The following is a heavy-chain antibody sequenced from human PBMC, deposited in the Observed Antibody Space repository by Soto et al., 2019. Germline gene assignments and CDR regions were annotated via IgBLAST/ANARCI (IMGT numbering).Heavy chain of an antibody. CDR2: IYYSGST. D-gene: IGHD3-16*02. CDR3: ARGRLAELSPYDY. Sequence: SESLTVTCTFSGRSVSSGSYYGSWIRQPPGKGLEWIGYIYYSGSTNYNPSLKSRVTISVDTSKNQFSLKLSSVTAADTAVYYCARGRLAELSPYDYRGQGTMVTVSS. J-gene: IGHJ4*02. CDR1: GRSVSSGSYY. V-gene: IGHV4-61*01.